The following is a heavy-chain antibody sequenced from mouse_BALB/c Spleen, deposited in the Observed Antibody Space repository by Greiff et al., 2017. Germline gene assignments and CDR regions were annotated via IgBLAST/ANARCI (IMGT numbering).Heavy chain of an antibody. V-gene: IGHV1-7*01. CDR2: INPSTGYT. Sequence: VQLQQSGAELAKPGASVKMSCKASGYTFTSYWMHWVKQRPGQGLEWIGYINPSTGYTEYKQKFKDKATLAADNSSSTAYMQLSSLTSEDTAVYYCARGLRYAMDYWGQGTTVTVSS. D-gene: IGHD2-4*01. CDR3: ARGLRYAMDY. CDR1: GYTFTSYW. J-gene: IGHJ4*01.